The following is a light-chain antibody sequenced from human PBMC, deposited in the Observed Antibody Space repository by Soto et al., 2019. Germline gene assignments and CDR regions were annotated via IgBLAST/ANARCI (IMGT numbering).Light chain of an antibody. CDR2: GAS. J-gene: IGKJ1*01. CDR1: ESVSNNY. V-gene: IGKV3-20*01. CDR3: QQYGGTPPT. Sequence: ELVLTQSPGTLSLSQGERATLSCRASESVSNNYLAWYQRKPGQAPRLLIYGASYRATDIPNRFSGSGSGTDFTLTSARLEAEDFAVYICQQYGGTPPTFGLGTKVEI.